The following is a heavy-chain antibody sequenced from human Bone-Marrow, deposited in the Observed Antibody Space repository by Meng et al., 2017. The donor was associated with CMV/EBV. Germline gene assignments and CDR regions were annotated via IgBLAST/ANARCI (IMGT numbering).Heavy chain of an antibody. CDR1: GYTFTGYY. CDR2: VNSKNEAT. J-gene: IGHJ4*02. D-gene: IGHD6-19*01. Sequence: QVPLVQSGGEVQKPGDSVKVSCKASGYTFTGYYMHWVRQAPGQGLEWMGWVNSKNEATNYARKFQGRVSMTRDTSISTAHMELSRLMSDDTAVYYCVRSSGWSLFDYWGQGTLVTVSS. V-gene: IGHV1-2*02. CDR3: VRSSGWSLFDY.